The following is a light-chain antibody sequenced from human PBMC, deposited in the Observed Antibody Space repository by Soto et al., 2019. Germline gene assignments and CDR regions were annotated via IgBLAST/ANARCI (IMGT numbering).Light chain of an antibody. Sequence: QSALTQPASVSGSPGQSITISCTGTSSDVGGYNYVSWYQLHPGKAPKLILYEVTNRPSGVSDRFSGSKSGNTASLTISGLQAEDEADYYCFSFTTTSTHVFGTGTKVTVL. CDR3: FSFTTTSTHV. J-gene: IGLJ1*01. V-gene: IGLV2-14*01. CDR2: EVT. CDR1: SSDVGGYNY.